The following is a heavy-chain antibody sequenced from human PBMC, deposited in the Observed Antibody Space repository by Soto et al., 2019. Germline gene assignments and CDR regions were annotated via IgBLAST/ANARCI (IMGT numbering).Heavy chain of an antibody. D-gene: IGHD1-1*01. Sequence: QVQLVESGGGVVQPGRSLRLSCEASGLTLSSYAMHWVRQAPGKGLGWGAVISYDGRKKYYADSVKGRFTISRDNSKNTLYLQMNSLRAEDTAVYYCARDRLRYNWNDFPYYYYGMDVWGQGTTVTVSS. V-gene: IGHV3-30*04. CDR3: ARDRLRYNWNDFPYYYYGMDV. CDR2: ISYDGRKK. J-gene: IGHJ6*02. CDR1: GLTLSSYA.